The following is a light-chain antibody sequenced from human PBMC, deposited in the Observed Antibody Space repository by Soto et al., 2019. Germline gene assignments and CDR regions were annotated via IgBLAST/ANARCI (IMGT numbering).Light chain of an antibody. J-gene: IGLJ3*02. V-gene: IGLV4-69*01. Sequence: QLVLTQSPSASASLGASVKLTCTLSSGHSSYAIAWHQQQPEKGPRYLMKLNSDGSHSKGDGIPDRFSCSSSGAERYLTITSLQSEDAADYYCQTWVTGIQVFGGGTKFTVL. CDR1: SGHSSYA. CDR3: QTWVTGIQV. CDR2: LNSDGSH.